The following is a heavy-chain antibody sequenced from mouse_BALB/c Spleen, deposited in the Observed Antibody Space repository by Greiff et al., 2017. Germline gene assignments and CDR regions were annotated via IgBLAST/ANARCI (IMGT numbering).Heavy chain of an antibody. J-gene: IGHJ3*01. CDR1: GYSITSDYA. Sequence: QLQQSGPGLVKPSQSLSLTCTVTGYSITSDYAWNWIRQFPGNKLEWMGYISYSGSTSYNPSLKSRISITRDTSKNQFFLQLNSVTTEDTATYYCARSRGYRFAYWGQGTLVTVSA. V-gene: IGHV3-2*02. D-gene: IGHD2-2*01. CDR3: ARSRGYRFAY. CDR2: ISYSGST.